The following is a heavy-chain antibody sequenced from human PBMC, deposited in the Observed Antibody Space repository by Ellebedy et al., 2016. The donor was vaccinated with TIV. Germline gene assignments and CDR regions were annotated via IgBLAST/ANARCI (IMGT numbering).Heavy chain of an antibody. Sequence: AASVKVSCKASGDTISRYPISWVRQAPGQGLEWMGRIIPILGVANHAQKFQGRVTITADKSTTTAYMELSRLRSEDTAVYYCAEGNDGGWFDPWGQGTLVTVSS. CDR1: GDTISRYP. CDR3: AEGNDGGWFDP. D-gene: IGHD1-1*01. V-gene: IGHV1-69*02. J-gene: IGHJ5*02. CDR2: IIPILGVA.